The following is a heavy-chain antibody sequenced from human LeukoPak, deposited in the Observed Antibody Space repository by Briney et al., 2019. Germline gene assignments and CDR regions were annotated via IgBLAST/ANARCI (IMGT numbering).Heavy chain of an antibody. D-gene: IGHD1-26*01. J-gene: IGHJ5*02. CDR2: INHSGST. CDR3: ARGIGSSSGSYSLWFDP. V-gene: IGHV4-34*01. CDR1: GGSFSGYY. Sequence: SETLSLICAVYGGSFSGYYWSWIRQPPGKGLEWIGEINHSGSTNYNPSLKSRVTISVDTSKNQFSLKLSSVTAADTAVYYCARGIGSSSGSYSLWFDPWGQGTLVTVSS.